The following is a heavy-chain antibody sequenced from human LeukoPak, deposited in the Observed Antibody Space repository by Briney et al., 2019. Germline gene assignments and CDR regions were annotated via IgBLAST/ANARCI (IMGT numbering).Heavy chain of an antibody. J-gene: IGHJ5*02. D-gene: IGHD3-10*01. Sequence: ASVKVSCKASGGTFSSYAISWVRQAPGQGLEWMGWINPNSGGTNYAQKFQGRVTMTRDTSISTAYMELSRLRSDDTAVYYCARDSWNYGSGSLNWFDPWGQGTLVTVSS. CDR3: ARDSWNYGSGSLNWFDP. V-gene: IGHV1-2*02. CDR1: GGTFSSYA. CDR2: INPNSGGT.